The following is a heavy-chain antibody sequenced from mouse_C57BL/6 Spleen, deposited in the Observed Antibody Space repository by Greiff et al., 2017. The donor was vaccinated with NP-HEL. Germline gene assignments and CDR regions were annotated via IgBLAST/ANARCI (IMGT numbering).Heavy chain of an antibody. V-gene: IGHV14-1*01. J-gene: IGHJ4*01. Sequence: VHVKQSGAELVRPGASVKLSCTASGFNIKDYYMHWVKQRPEQGLEWIGRIDPEDGDTEYAPKFQGKATMTADTSSNTAYLQLSSLTSEDTAVYYCTTSGTYYAMDYWGQGTSVTVSS. D-gene: IGHD4-1*01. CDR2: IDPEDGDT. CDR3: TTSGTYYAMDY. CDR1: GFNIKDYY.